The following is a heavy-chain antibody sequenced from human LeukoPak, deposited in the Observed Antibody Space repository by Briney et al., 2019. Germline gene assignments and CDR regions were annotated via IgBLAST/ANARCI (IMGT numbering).Heavy chain of an antibody. J-gene: IGHJ5*02. D-gene: IGHD3-10*01. CDR1: GGSLSSYY. V-gene: IGHV4-59*08. CDR2: IYYSGST. CDR3: ARPVNTYYYGSGSYGPGDGWFDP. Sequence: SETLSLTCTVSGGSLSSYYWSWIRQPPGKGLEWIGYIYYSGSTNYNPSLKSRVTISVDTSKNQFSLKLSSVTAADTAVYYCARPVNTYYYGSGSYGPGDGWFDPWGQGTLVTVSS.